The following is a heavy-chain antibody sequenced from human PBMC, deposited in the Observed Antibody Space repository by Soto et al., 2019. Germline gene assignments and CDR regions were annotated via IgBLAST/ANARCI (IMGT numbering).Heavy chain of an antibody. CDR3: ARDCIAVAGAECYYYGMDV. CDR2: IWYDGSNK. D-gene: IGHD6-19*01. V-gene: IGHV3-33*01. J-gene: IGHJ6*02. CDR1: GFTFSSYG. Sequence: LRLSCAASGFTFSSYGMHWVRQAPGKGLEWVAVIWYDGSNKYYADSVKGRFTISRDNSKNTLYLQMNSLRAEDTAVYYCARDCIAVAGAECYYYGMDVWGQGTTVTVSS.